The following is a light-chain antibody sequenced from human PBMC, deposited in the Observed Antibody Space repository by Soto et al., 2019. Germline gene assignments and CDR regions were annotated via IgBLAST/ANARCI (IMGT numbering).Light chain of an antibody. Sequence: EIVLTQSPGTLSLSPGERATLSCRASQRVNSSYLAWYQHRPGQAPRLLFYGASTRASGVPDKFSGSGSGTDFTLTISRLQPEDFAVYYCHQYTSWPRTFGQGTKVDIK. CDR2: GAS. V-gene: IGKV3-20*01. CDR3: HQYTSWPRT. J-gene: IGKJ1*01. CDR1: QRVNSSY.